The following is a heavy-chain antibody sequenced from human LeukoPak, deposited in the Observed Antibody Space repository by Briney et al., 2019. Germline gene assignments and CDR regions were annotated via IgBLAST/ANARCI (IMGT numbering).Heavy chain of an antibody. V-gene: IGHV7-4-1*02. CDR1: GYTFSSYA. CDR3: VSFDIGGY. CDR2: INTNTGNP. Sequence: ASVKVSCKASGYTFSSYAMHWVRQAPGQGPEYMGWINTNTGNPTYAQGFTGRFVFSLDTSVSTAYLQISSLKAEDSAVYYCVSFDIGGYWGQGTLVTVSS. D-gene: IGHD2-15*01. J-gene: IGHJ4*02.